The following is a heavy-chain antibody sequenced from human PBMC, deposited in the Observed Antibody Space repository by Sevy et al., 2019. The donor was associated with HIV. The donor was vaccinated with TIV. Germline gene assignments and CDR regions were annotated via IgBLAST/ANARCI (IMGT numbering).Heavy chain of an antibody. J-gene: IGHJ4*02. D-gene: IGHD3-10*01. V-gene: IGHV3-30-3*01. CDR3: ARGEGTMVRGVLAASDY. CDR2: ISYDGSNK. CDR1: GFTFSSYA. Sequence: GGSLRLSCAASGFTFSSYAMHWVRQAPGKGLEWVAVISYDGSNKYYADSVKGRFTISRDNSKNTLYLQMNSLRAEDTAVYYCARGEGTMVRGVLAASDYWGQGTLVTVSS.